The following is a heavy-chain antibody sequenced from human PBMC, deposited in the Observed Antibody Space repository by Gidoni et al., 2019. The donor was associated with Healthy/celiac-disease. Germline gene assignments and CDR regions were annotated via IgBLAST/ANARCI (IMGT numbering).Heavy chain of an antibody. V-gene: IGHV4-34*01. CDR3: ARGTTEDSSGYLVYFDY. CDR2: INHSGST. Sequence: QVQLQQWGAGLLKPSETLSLTCAVYGGSFRGYYWSWIRKPPGKGLEWIGEINHSGSTNYNPSLKSRVTISVDTSKNQFSLKLSSVTAADTAVYYCARGTTEDSSGYLVYFDYWGQGTLVTVSS. D-gene: IGHD3-22*01. CDR1: GGSFRGYY. J-gene: IGHJ4*02.